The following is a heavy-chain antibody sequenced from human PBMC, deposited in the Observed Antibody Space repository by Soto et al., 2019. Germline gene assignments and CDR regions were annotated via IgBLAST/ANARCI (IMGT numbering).Heavy chain of an antibody. V-gene: IGHV3-23*01. D-gene: IGHD3-22*01. CDR1: GVTFSIYA. CDR2: IRGSGGST. CDR3: AKDPPRVLYYDSSDDAFDI. J-gene: IGHJ3*02. Sequence: PAGSLSLSCAVSGVTFSIYAMSWVRLARGKGMGWVSAIRGSGGSTYYADSVKGRFTIYRDNSKNTLYLQRNSLRAEDTAVYYCAKDPPRVLYYDSSDDAFDIWGQGTMVTVSS.